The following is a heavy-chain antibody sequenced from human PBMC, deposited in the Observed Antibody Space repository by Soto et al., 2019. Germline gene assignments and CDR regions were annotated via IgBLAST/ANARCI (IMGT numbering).Heavy chain of an antibody. J-gene: IGHJ4*02. CDR2: IIPLFGIT. CDR1: GGIFKRYS. CDR3: ATFYGGDCTTTTCYGDFDY. Sequence: QVQLVQSGAEVKKPGSSVKVSCKASGGIFKRYSVSWVRQAPGQGLEWMGRIIPLFGITNYAQKFQGRVMITADKSTNTAYMEVNGLRSEDTALYYCATFYGGDCTTTTCYGDFDYWGQGTLVTVTS. V-gene: IGHV1-69*02. D-gene: IGHD2-2*01.